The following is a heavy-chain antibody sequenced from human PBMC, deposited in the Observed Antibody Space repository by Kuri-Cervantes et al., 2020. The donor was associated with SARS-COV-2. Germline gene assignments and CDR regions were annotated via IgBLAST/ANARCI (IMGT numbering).Heavy chain of an antibody. CDR3: ARGNYYDSSGYFYYYGMDV. CDR2: TRNKANSYTT. V-gene: IGHV3-72*01. D-gene: IGHD3-22*01. Sequence: GESLKIPCAASGFTFSSYSMNWVRQAPGKGLEWVGRTRNKANSYTTEYAASVKGRFTISRDDSKNSLYLQMNSLKTEDTAVYYCARGNYYDSSGYFYYYGMDVWGQGTTVTVSS. CDR1: GFTFSSYS. J-gene: IGHJ6*02.